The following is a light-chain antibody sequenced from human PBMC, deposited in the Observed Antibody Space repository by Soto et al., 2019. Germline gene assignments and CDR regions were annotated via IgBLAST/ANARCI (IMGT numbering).Light chain of an antibody. J-gene: IGLJ3*02. Sequence: QSALTQPASVSGSPGQSITISCTGTSSDVGGYNYVSWYQQHPGKAPKVMIYEVSNRPSGVSNRFSGSKSGNTASLTISGLQAEDEADYYYGSFTSSSTLVFGGGTKLTVL. CDR2: EVS. CDR3: GSFTSSSTLV. V-gene: IGLV2-14*01. CDR1: SSDVGGYNY.